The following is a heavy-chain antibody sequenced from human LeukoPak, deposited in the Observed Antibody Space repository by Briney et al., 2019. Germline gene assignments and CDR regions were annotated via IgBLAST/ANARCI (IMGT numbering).Heavy chain of an antibody. CDR1: GYTFTGYY. J-gene: IGHJ3*02. D-gene: IGHD3-3*01. CDR3: ARGGWGGSNAFDI. Sequence: ASVKVSCKASGYTFTGYYMHWVRQAPGQRLEWMGWINAGNGNTKYSQKFQGRVTITRDTSASTAYMELSSLRSEDTAVYYCARGGWGGSNAFDIWGQGTMVTVSS. V-gene: IGHV1-3*01. CDR2: INAGNGNT.